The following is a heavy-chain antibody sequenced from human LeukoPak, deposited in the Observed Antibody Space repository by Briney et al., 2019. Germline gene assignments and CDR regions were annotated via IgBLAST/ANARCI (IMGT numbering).Heavy chain of an antibody. J-gene: IGHJ4*02. D-gene: IGHD6-19*01. CDR1: GFTFSSYS. Sequence: GGSLRLSCAASGFTFSSYSMNWIRQAPGKGLEWVAVISYDGSNKYYADSVKGRFTISRDNSKNTLYLQMNSLRAEDTAVYYCANSAGWAWVGFDYWGQGTLVTVSS. CDR3: ANSAGWAWVGFDY. V-gene: IGHV3-30*18. CDR2: ISYDGSNK.